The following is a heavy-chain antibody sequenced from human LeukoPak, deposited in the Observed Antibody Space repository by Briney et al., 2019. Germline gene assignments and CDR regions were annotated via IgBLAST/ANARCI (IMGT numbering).Heavy chain of an antibody. CDR3: ARDSGYSSSWIYYFDY. CDR1: GGTFSSYA. V-gene: IGHV1-69*04. CDR2: IIPILGIA. J-gene: IGHJ4*02. Sequence: ASVKVSCKASGGTFSSYAISWVRQAPGQGLEWMGRIIPILGIANYAQKFQGRVTITADKSTSTAYMELSSLRSEDTAVYYCARDSGYSSSWIYYFDYWGQGTLVTVSS. D-gene: IGHD6-13*01.